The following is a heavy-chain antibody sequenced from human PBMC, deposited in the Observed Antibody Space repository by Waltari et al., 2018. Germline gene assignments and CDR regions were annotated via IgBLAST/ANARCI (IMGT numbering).Heavy chain of an antibody. CDR2: IIPIFGTA. D-gene: IGHD5-12*01. Sequence: QVQLVQPGAEVKKPGSSVKVSCKASGGTFSSYAISWVRQAPGQGLEWMGGIIPIFGTANYAEKFQGRVTITADKSTSTAYMELSSLRSEDTAVYYCARVDISRDGYNYIALLGTNDYYFDYWGQGTLVTVSS. CDR1: GGTFSSYA. J-gene: IGHJ4*02. CDR3: ARVDISRDGYNYIALLGTNDYYFDY. V-gene: IGHV1-69*14.